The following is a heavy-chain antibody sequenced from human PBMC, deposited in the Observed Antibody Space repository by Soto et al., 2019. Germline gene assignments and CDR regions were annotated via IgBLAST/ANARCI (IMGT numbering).Heavy chain of an antibody. CDR2: ISYDGSNK. D-gene: IGHD6-13*01. J-gene: IGHJ4*02. CDR1: GFTFSSYA. Sequence: QVQLVESGGGVVQPGRSLRLSCAASGFTFSSYAMHWVRQAPGKGLEWVAVISYDGSNKYYADSVKGRFTISRDNSKTTLYLQMNSLRAEATAVYYCARIYSSSWYYFDYWGQGTLVTVSS. CDR3: ARIYSSSWYYFDY. V-gene: IGHV3-30-3*01.